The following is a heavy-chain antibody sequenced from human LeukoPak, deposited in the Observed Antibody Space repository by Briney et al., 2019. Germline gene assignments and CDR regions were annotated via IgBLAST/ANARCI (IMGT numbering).Heavy chain of an antibody. CDR3: AKGLGTAMVTPVY. V-gene: IGHV3-23*01. CDR1: GFTFSSYA. Sequence: GGSLRLSCAASGFTFSSYAMSWVRQAPGKGLEWVSAISGSGGSTYYADAVKGRFTISRDNSKNTLYLQMNSLRVEDTAVYCCAKGLGTAMVTPVYWGQGTLVTVSS. D-gene: IGHD5-18*01. CDR2: ISGSGGST. J-gene: IGHJ4*02.